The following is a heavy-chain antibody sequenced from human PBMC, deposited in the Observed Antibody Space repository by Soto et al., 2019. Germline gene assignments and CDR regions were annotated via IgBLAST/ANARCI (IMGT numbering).Heavy chain of an antibody. Sequence: QVQLVQSGAEVKKPGASVKVSCKASGYTFTSYGISWVRQAPGQGLEWMGWISAYNGNTNYAQKLQGRVTMTTDTSPSTAYMELRSLRSDDTAVYYCARDLQPAHKTPGLTVMYRYWGQGTLVTVSS. D-gene: IGHD3-16*01. CDR2: ISAYNGNT. V-gene: IGHV1-18*01. J-gene: IGHJ4*02. CDR3: ARDLQPAHKTPGLTVMYRY. CDR1: GYTFTSYG.